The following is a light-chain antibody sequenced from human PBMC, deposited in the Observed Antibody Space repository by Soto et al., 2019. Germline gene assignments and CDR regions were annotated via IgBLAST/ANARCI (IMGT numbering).Light chain of an antibody. V-gene: IGKV3-20*01. J-gene: IGKJ1*01. CDR3: QQYGSSPWT. Sequence: EIVLTQSPGTLSLSPGEGATLSCRASQSVSSSYLAWYQQKPGQAPRLLIYGASSRATGIPDRFSGSGSGTDFTLTISRLEPEDFAVYYFQQYGSSPWTFGHGTNVEIK. CDR2: GAS. CDR1: QSVSSSY.